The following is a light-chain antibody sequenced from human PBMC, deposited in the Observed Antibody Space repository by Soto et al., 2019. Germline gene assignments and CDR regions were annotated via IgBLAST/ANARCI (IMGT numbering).Light chain of an antibody. V-gene: IGKV1-39*01. CDR1: QSIKMF. CDR2: GAS. Sequence: DIEMTQSPSSLSAFVGDTVTIICRARQSIKMFLNWYQQKPGQAPKLLMHGASTLERGVPSRFSGSASGTEFVLTIGNLQPEDFAIYFCQQSYRTPTFGQGTRLEIK. CDR3: QQSYRTPT. J-gene: IGKJ5*01.